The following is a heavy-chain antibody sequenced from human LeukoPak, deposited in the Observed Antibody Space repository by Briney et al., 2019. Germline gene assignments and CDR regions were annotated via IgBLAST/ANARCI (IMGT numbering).Heavy chain of an antibody. CDR3: TRDRGAFDI. V-gene: IGHV1-69*06. CDR1: GGSFSSYG. Sequence: SVKVSCKASGGSFSSYGISWVRQAPGQGLEWMGGIIPMLGRSNYAQKFQGRVTITADKSTSTGYMELSSLRSEDTAVYYCTRDRGAFDIWGQGTMVTVSS. CDR2: IIPMLGRS. D-gene: IGHD3-10*01. J-gene: IGHJ3*02.